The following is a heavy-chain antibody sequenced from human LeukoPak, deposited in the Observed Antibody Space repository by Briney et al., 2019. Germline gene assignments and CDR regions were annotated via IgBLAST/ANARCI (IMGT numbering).Heavy chain of an antibody. CDR1: GGSTSSYY. Sequence: PSETLSLTCTVSGGSTSSYYWSWIRQPPGKGLEWIGYIYYSGSTNYNPSLKSRVTISVDTSKNQFSLKLSSVTAADTAVYYCARRRKYYFDYWGQGTLVTVSS. V-gene: IGHV4-59*08. J-gene: IGHJ4*02. CDR3: ARRRKYYFDY. CDR2: IYYSGST.